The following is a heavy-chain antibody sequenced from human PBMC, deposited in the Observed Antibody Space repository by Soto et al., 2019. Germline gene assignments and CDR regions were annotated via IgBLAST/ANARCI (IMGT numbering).Heavy chain of an antibody. CDR1: GFTFSGSA. D-gene: IGHD1-26*01. CDR2: IRSKANSYAT. Sequence: PGGSLRLSCAASGFTFSGSAMHWVRQASGKGLEWVGRIRSKANSYATAYAASVKGRFTISRDDLKNTAYLQMNSLKTEDTAVYYCTRLQSGSYPYYYYGMDVWGQGTTVTVSS. V-gene: IGHV3-73*01. CDR3: TRLQSGSYPYYYYGMDV. J-gene: IGHJ6*02.